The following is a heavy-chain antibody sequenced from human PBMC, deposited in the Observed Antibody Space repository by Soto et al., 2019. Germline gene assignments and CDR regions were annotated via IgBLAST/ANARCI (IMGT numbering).Heavy chain of an antibody. Sequence: SETLSLTCTVSGGSISSYYWSWIRQPPGKGLEWIGYIYYSGSTNYNPSLKSRVTISVDTSKNQFSLKLSSVTAADTAVYYCARDARIKLWWANWFDPWGQGTLVTVSS. CDR3: ARDARIKLWWANWFDP. V-gene: IGHV4-59*12. CDR2: IYYSGST. J-gene: IGHJ5*02. CDR1: GGSISSYY. D-gene: IGHD5-18*01.